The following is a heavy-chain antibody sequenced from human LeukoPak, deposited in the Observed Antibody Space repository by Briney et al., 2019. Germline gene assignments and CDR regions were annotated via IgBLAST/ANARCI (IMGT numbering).Heavy chain of an antibody. CDR2: INPSGGST. V-gene: IGHV1-46*01. Sequence: ASVTVSFKASGYTFTSYYMHWVRQAPGQGLEWMGIINPSGGSTSYAQKFQGRVTMTRDTSTSTVYMELSSLRSEDTAVYYCAREAAAGYYYFDYWGQGTLVTVSS. CDR3: AREAAAGYYYFDY. J-gene: IGHJ4*02. CDR1: GYTFTSYY. D-gene: IGHD6-13*01.